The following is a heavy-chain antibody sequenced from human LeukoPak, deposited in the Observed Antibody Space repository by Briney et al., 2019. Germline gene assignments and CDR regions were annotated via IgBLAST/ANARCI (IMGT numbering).Heavy chain of an antibody. Sequence: GASVKVSCKASGYTFTGYYMHWVRQAPGQGLGWMGWINPNSGGTNYAQKFQGRVTMTRDTSISTAYMELSRLRSDDTAVYYCAGENGDHDAFDIWGQGTMVTVSS. V-gene: IGHV1-2*02. CDR2: INPNSGGT. CDR3: AGENGDHDAFDI. J-gene: IGHJ3*02. CDR1: GYTFTGYY. D-gene: IGHD4-17*01.